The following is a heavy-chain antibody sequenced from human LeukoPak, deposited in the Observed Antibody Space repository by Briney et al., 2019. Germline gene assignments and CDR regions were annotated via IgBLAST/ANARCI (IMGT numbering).Heavy chain of an antibody. CDR1: GFTLTDYY. Sequence: GASVKVSCRASGFTLTDYYMHWVRQAPGQGLEWMGWINPDSGGTNYAQKFQGRVTVTRDTSISTAYMELSRLTSDDTAIYYCAREVQHSNSFDYWGRGTLVTVSS. CDR2: INPDSGGT. CDR3: AREVQHSNSFDY. D-gene: IGHD6-13*01. J-gene: IGHJ4*02. V-gene: IGHV1-2*02.